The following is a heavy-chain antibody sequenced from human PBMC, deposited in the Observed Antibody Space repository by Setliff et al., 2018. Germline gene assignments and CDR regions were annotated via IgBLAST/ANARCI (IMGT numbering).Heavy chain of an antibody. Sequence: GASVKVSCKASGGTFSSYAISWVRQAPGQGLEWMGGIIPIFGTANYAQKFQGRVTITADESINTAYMELSSLRSEDTAVYYCARVAPLYGSGTYAWFDPWGQGTLVTVSS. CDR2: IIPIFGTA. CDR3: ARVAPLYGSGTYAWFDP. V-gene: IGHV1-69*13. D-gene: IGHD3-10*01. CDR1: GGTFSSYA. J-gene: IGHJ5*02.